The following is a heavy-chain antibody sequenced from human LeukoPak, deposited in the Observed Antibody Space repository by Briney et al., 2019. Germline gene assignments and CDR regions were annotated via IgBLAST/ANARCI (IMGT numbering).Heavy chain of an antibody. CDR1: GFIFNNYA. CDR2: ISWNSGSI. Sequence: PGGSLRLSCAGSGFIFNNYAMHWVRQPPGKGLEWVSGISWNSGSIDYADSVKGRFTISRDNAKNSLYLQMNSLRVEDTAEYFCVRAIAAADSYWGQGTLVTVSS. V-gene: IGHV3-9*01. CDR3: VRAIAAADSY. D-gene: IGHD6-13*01. J-gene: IGHJ4*02.